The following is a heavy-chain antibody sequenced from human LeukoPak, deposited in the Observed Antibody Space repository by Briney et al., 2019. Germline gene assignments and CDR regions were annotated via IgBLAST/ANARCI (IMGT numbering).Heavy chain of an antibody. J-gene: IGHJ3*02. CDR3: ARHQQQLWYGAFDI. CDR1: GGSISSSSYY. D-gene: IGHD6-13*01. Sequence: SETLSLTCTVSGGSISSSSYYWGWIRQPPGKGLEWIGSIYYSGSTYYNPSLKSRVTISVDTSKNQFSLKLSFVTAADTAVYYCARHQQQLWYGAFDIWGQGTMVTVSS. CDR2: IYYSGST. V-gene: IGHV4-39*01.